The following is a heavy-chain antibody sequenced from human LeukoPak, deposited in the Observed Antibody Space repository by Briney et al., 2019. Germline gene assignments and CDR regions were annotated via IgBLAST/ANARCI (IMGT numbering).Heavy chain of an antibody. J-gene: IGHJ4*02. CDR3: AKDRGSSSSRYFDY. CDR1: GFTFSNYG. Sequence: PGGSLRLSCAASGFTFSNYGMHWVRQAPGKGLEWVAFIRYDGNNKYYADSVKGRFTISRDNSKNKLYLQMNSLRAEDTAVFYCAKDRGSSSSRYFDYWGQGTLVTVSS. CDR2: IRYDGNNK. V-gene: IGHV3-30*02. D-gene: IGHD6-6*01.